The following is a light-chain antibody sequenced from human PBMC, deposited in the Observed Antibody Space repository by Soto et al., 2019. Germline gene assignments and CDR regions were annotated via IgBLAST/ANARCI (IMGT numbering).Light chain of an antibody. CDR3: QQGYSTTPIT. CDR2: GSS. J-gene: IGKJ5*01. CDR1: QDIKNY. Sequence: DIQMTQSPSSLSAAMGDRVTITCRASQDIKNYLNWYQHKPGAAPKLLIFGSSNLESGVPERFSGRGAGTEFTFSISRLQREEFATYSCQQGYSTTPITFGQGTRLDIK. V-gene: IGKV1-39*01.